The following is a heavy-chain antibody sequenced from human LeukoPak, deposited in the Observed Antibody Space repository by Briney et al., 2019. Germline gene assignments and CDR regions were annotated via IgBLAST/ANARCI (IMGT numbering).Heavy chain of an antibody. V-gene: IGHV3-23*01. J-gene: IGHJ6*03. CDR3: ARSYYYYYMDV. CDR2: ISGSGGST. Sequence: GGSLRLSCAASGFTFSSYAMSWVRQAPGKGLEWVSAISGSGGSTYYADSVKGRFTISRDNAKNTLYLQMNSLRAEDTAAYYCARSYYYYYMDVWGKGTTVTVSS. CDR1: GFTFSSYA.